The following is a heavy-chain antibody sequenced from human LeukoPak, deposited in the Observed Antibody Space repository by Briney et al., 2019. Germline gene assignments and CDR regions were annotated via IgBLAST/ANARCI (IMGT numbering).Heavy chain of an antibody. V-gene: IGHV4-34*01. CDR2: INHSGST. CDR1: AGYFSGYY. J-gene: IGHJ6*03. CDR3: ARLHPLRRGHYLYYMDV. Sequence: PSETLFLTCAVYAGYFSGYYWSWIRQPPGKGREWTGEINHSGSTNYNTSLKSRVTISVDTSKNQFSLKLSSVTAADTAVYYCARLHPLRRGHYLYYMDVWGEGTTVTVSS. D-gene: IGHD4-17*01.